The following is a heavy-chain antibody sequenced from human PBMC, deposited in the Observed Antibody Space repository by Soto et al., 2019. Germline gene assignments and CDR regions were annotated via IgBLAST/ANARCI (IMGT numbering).Heavy chain of an antibody. D-gene: IGHD6-13*01. CDR3: AKDSDPIAAAGSRDD. Sequence: LRLSCAASGFTFSSYAMSWVRQAPGKGLEWVSAISGSGGSTYYADSVKGRFTISRDNSKNTLYLQMNSLRAEDTAVYYCAKDSDPIAAAGSRDDWVKGTLGTVSS. J-gene: IGHJ4*02. CDR1: GFTFSSYA. CDR2: ISGSGGST. V-gene: IGHV3-23*01.